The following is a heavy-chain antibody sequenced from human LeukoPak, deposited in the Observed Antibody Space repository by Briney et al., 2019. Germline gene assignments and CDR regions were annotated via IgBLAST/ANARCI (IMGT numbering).Heavy chain of an antibody. CDR2: ISSNGGST. D-gene: IGHD5-18*01. CDR1: GFTFSSYA. J-gene: IGHJ4*02. CDR3: AREGSGYSYGYFDY. Sequence: GGSLRLSCAASGFTFSSYAMHWVRQAPGKGPECVSAISSNGGSTYYANSVKGRFTISRDNSKNTLYLQMNSLRAEDTAVYYCAREGSGYSYGYFDYWGQGTLVTVSS. V-gene: IGHV3-64*01.